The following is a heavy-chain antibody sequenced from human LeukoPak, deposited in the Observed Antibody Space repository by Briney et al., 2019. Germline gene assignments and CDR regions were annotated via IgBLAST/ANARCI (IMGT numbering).Heavy chain of an antibody. CDR3: ARSPLGGELPDY. J-gene: IGHJ4*02. Sequence: ASVKVSCKASGGTFSSYAISWLRQAPGQGLEWMGRIIPIFGTANYAQKFQGRVTITTDESTSTAYMELSSLRSEDTAVYYCARSPLGGELPDYWGQGTLVTVSS. D-gene: IGHD1-26*01. CDR1: GGTFSSYA. CDR2: IIPIFGTA. V-gene: IGHV1-69*05.